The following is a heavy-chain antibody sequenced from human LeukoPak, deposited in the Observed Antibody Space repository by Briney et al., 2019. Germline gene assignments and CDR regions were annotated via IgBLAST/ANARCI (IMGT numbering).Heavy chain of an antibody. J-gene: IGHJ6*02. Sequence: SQTLSLTCTVSGGSISSGGYYWSWIRQHPGKGLEWMGYIYYSGSTYYNPSLKSRVTISVDTSKNQFSLKLSSVTAADTAVYYCAKVGGGSYDLGYYGMDVWGQGTTVTVSS. CDR3: AKVGGGSYDLGYYGMDV. V-gene: IGHV4-31*03. CDR1: GGSISSGGYY. CDR2: IYYSGST. D-gene: IGHD1-26*01.